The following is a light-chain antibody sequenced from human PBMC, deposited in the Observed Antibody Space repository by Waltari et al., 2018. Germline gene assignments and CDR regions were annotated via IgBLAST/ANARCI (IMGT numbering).Light chain of an antibody. Sequence: EIVLTQSPGTLSLSPGERATLSCRASQSVSRGFFAWYQQKAGQGPRLLTHGESSRAPGIPDRFSGGGSGTDFTLTISRLEPEDIAVYYCQQYGSSPITFGGGTKVE. CDR3: QQYGSSPIT. V-gene: IGKV3-20*01. CDR2: GES. CDR1: QSVSRGF. J-gene: IGKJ4*01.